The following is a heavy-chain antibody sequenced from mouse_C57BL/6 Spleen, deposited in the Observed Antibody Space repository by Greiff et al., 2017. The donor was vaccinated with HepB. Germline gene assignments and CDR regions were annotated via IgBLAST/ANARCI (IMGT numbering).Heavy chain of an antibody. CDR2: INYDGSST. Sequence: EVKLMESEGGLVQPGSSMKLSCTASGFTFSDYYMAWVRQVPEKGLEWVANINYDGSSTYYLDSLKSRFIISRDNAKNILYLQMSSLKSEDTATYYCARALYDYYFDYWGQGTTLTVSS. CDR3: ARALYDYYFDY. CDR1: GFTFSDYY. D-gene: IGHD2-3*01. J-gene: IGHJ2*01. V-gene: IGHV5-16*01.